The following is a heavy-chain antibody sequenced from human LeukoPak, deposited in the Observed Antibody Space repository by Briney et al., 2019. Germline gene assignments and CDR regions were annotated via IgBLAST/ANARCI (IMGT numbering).Heavy chain of an antibody. CDR3: ARVSYSSGWTLFDY. D-gene: IGHD6-19*01. CDR1: GYTFTGYY. J-gene: IGHJ4*02. Sequence: TVNVSCKASGYTFTGYYMHWVRQAPGQGLEWMGRINPNSGGTNYAQKFQGRVTMTRDTSISTAYMELSRLRSDDTAVYYCARVSYSSGWTLFDYWGQGTLVTVSS. V-gene: IGHV1-2*06. CDR2: INPNSGGT.